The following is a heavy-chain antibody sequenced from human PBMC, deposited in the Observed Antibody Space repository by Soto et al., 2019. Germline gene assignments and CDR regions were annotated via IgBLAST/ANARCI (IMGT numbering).Heavy chain of an antibody. V-gene: IGHV3-15*01. J-gene: IGHJ3*02. CDR2: IKRTADGGAT. Sequence: GGSLRLSCAASGFTFSNAWMSWVRQAPGKGLEWVGRIKRTADGGATDNAAPVKGRFTISRDDSKTTLYLQMNSLKTEDTAVYYCTTAPTTILATRGAFDIWGQGAMVTVSS. CDR3: TTAPTTILATRGAFDI. D-gene: IGHD3-9*01. CDR1: GFTFSNAW.